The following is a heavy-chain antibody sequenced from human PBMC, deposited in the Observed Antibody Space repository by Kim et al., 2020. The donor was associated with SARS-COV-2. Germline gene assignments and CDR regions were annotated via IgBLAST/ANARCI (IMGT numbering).Heavy chain of an antibody. D-gene: IGHD2-15*01. CDR1: GGSISSGGYY. Sequence: SETLSLTCTVSGGSISSGGYYWSWIRQHPGKGLEWIGYIYYSGSTYYNPSLKSRVTISVDTSKNQFSLKLSSVTAADTAVYYCARDIRYCSGGSCYSNDALDIWGQGTMVTVSS. CDR2: IYYSGST. J-gene: IGHJ3*02. CDR3: ARDIRYCSGGSCYSNDALDI. V-gene: IGHV4-31*03.